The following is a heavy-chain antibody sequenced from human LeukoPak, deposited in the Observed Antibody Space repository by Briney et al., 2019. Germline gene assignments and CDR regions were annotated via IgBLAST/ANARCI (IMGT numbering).Heavy chain of an antibody. J-gene: IGHJ4*02. D-gene: IGHD3-22*01. Sequence: GGSLRLSCAASGFTFSSYGMHWVRQAPGKGLEWVAVISYDGSNKYYADSVKGRFTISRDNSKNTLYLQVNSLRAEDTAVYYCAKGVVPWDYWGQGTLVTVSS. V-gene: IGHV3-30*18. CDR3: AKGVVPWDY. CDR1: GFTFSSYG. CDR2: ISYDGSNK.